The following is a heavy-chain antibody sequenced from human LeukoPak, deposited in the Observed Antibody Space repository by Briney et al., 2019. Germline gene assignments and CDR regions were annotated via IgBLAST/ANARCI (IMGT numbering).Heavy chain of an antibody. D-gene: IGHD2-2*02. J-gene: IGHJ4*02. CDR1: GYTFTGYY. V-gene: IGHV1-2*02. Sequence: ASVKVSCKASGYTFTGYYMHWVRQAPGQGLEWMGWINPNSGGTNYAQKFQGRVTMTRDTSISTAYMELSRLRSDDTAVYYCARGCSSTSCYTEFDYWGQGTLVTVSS. CDR2: INPNSGGT. CDR3: ARGCSSTSCYTEFDY.